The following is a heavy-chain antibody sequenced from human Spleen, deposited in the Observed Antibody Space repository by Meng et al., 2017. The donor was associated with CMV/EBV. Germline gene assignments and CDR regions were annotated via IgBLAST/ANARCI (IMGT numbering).Heavy chain of an antibody. Sequence: VSCKASGDTFTEYYMHWVRQAPGQGLEWMGRINPNSGTTTYAQKFQGRVTMTRDTSINTVHMELSRLRSDDTAVYYCARDSSTWLYYWGQGTLVTVSS. CDR3: ARDSSTWLYY. V-gene: IGHV1-2*06. CDR1: GDTFTEYY. D-gene: IGHD6-13*01. CDR2: INPNSGTT. J-gene: IGHJ4*02.